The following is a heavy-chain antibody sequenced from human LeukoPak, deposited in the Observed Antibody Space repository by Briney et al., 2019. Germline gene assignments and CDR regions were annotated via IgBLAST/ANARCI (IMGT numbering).Heavy chain of an antibody. D-gene: IGHD3-22*01. CDR2: IYYSGSP. V-gene: IGHV4-39*01. CDR1: GGSISSSSYY. CDR3: ARAPITMIVVGRLKNWFDP. Sequence: SETLSLTCTVSGGSISSSSYYWGWIRQPPGKGLEWIGSIYYSGSPYYNPSLKSRVTISVDTSKNQFSLKLSSVTAADTAVYYCARAPITMIVVGRLKNWFDPWGQGTLVTVSS. J-gene: IGHJ5*02.